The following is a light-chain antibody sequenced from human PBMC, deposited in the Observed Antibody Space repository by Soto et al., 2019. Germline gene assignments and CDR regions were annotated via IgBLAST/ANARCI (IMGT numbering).Light chain of an antibody. CDR2: LNSDGSH. CDR3: QTWGTGIRV. J-gene: IGLJ3*02. Sequence: QSVLTQSPSASASLGASVKLTCPLSSGHSSYAIAWHQQQPEKGPRYLMKLNSDGSHSKGDGIPDRFSGSSSGAERYLTISSLQSEDEADYYCQTWGTGIRVFGGGTKLTVL. CDR1: SGHSSYA. V-gene: IGLV4-69*01.